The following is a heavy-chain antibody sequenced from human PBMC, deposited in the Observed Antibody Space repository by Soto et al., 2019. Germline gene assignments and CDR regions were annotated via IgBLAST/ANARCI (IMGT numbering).Heavy chain of an antibody. CDR3: VKPPGYYSDSTTYYSV. D-gene: IGHD3-22*01. CDR1: GFSFNMYG. J-gene: IGHJ4*02. Sequence: PGGSLRLSCSASGFSFNMYGVHWVRQTPGKGLQYVSAISSSGDSTYYADSVKGRFIISRDNSKNTLYLQMSSLRVEDTAVYYFVKPPGYYSDSTTYYSVWARGTLVTVSA. CDR2: ISSSGDST. V-gene: IGHV3-64D*06.